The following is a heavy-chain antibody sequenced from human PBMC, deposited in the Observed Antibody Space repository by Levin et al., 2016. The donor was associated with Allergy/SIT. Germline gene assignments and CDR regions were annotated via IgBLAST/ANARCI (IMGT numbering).Heavy chain of an antibody. CDR2: ISGSGGST. Sequence: GESLKISCAASGFPFSNYAMSWVRQAPGKGLEWVSAISGSGGSTYYADSVKGRFTISRDNSKNTLYLQMNSLRAEDTAVYYCAKEGIVVVVAAILDYWGQGTLVTVSS. J-gene: IGHJ4*02. CDR1: GFPFSNYA. V-gene: IGHV3-23*01. D-gene: IGHD2-15*01. CDR3: AKEGIVVVVAAILDY.